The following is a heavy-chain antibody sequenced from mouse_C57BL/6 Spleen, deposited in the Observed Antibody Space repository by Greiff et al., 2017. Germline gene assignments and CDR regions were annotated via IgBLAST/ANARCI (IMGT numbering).Heavy chain of an antibody. CDR2: INPSTGGT. CDR1: GYSFTGYY. J-gene: IGHJ4*01. Sequence: VQLQQSGPELVKPGASVKISCKASGYSFTGYYMNWVKQSPEKSLEWIGEINPSTGGTTYNQKFKAKATLTVAKSSSTAYMQLKSLTSEDSAVYYCARYAGYAMDYWGQGTSVTVSS. CDR3: ARYAGYAMDY. V-gene: IGHV1-42*01.